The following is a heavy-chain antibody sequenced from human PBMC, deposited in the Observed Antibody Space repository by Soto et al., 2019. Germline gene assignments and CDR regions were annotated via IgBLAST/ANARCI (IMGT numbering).Heavy chain of an antibody. J-gene: IGHJ3*02. CDR3: ARSLRITGTQFTSLAFDI. Sequence: ASVKVSCKASGYTFTSYDINWVRQATGQGLEWMGWMNPNSGNTGYAQKFQGRVTMTRNTSISTAYMELSSLRSEDTAVYYCARSLRITGTQFTSLAFDIWGQGTMVTVS. CDR1: GYTFTSYD. D-gene: IGHD1-20*01. CDR2: MNPNSGNT. V-gene: IGHV1-8*01.